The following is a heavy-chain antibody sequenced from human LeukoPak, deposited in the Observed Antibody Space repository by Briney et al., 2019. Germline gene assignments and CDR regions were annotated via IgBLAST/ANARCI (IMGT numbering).Heavy chain of an antibody. D-gene: IGHD3-10*01. CDR2: IAFDGRKQ. CDR3: AKNRIPTSITPDS. CDR1: GFTFSDYG. Sequence: GGSLRLSCTASGFTFSDYGVHWVRQPPDKGLEWLAVIAFDGRKQYYADSVEGRFTISRDNSKNTLYLQMNSLRPEDTAIYYCAKNRIPTSITPDSWGQGTLVTVSS. V-gene: IGHV3-30*18. J-gene: IGHJ5*01.